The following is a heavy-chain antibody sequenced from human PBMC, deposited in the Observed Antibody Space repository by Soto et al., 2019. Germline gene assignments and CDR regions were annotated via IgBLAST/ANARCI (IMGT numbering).Heavy chain of an antibody. Sequence: QVQLQESGPGLVKPSETLSLTCTVSGGSVSSGSYYWSWIRQPPGKGLEWIGYIYYSGSTNYNPSLKSRVPISVDTSKNQFSLKLSSVTAADTAVYYCARFLVGASRGGWFDPWGQGTLVTVSS. CDR2: IYYSGST. CDR3: ARFLVGASRGGWFDP. J-gene: IGHJ5*02. CDR1: GGSVSSGSYY. V-gene: IGHV4-61*01. D-gene: IGHD1-26*01.